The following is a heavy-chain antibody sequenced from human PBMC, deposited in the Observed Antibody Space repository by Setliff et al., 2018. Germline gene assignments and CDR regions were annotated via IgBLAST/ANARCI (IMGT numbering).Heavy chain of an antibody. CDR3: ARGGGRIRQLGATGVHTFDI. CDR1: GGSISSYY. Sequence: ETLSLTCSVSGGSISSYYWSWIRQPPGKGLEWIGYIYTRGSTNYNPSLQSRVTISVDTAKKQFSLKLNSVTAADTAIYYCARGGGRIRQLGATGVHTFDIWGQGTMVTV. D-gene: IGHD1-1*01. V-gene: IGHV4-4*08. CDR2: IYTRGST. J-gene: IGHJ3*02.